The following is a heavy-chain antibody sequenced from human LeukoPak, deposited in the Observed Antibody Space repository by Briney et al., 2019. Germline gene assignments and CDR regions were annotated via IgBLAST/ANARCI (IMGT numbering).Heavy chain of an antibody. CDR2: IYHSGST. Sequence: KASETMSLTCAVSGYSISSGYYWGWIRQPPGKGLEWIGSIYHSGSTYYNPSLKSRVTISVDTSKNQFSLKLSSVTAADTAVYYCARPKLVLAYCGGDCYYMDVWGKGTTVTVSS. J-gene: IGHJ6*03. CDR1: GYSISSGYY. CDR3: ARPKLVLAYCGGDCYYMDV. D-gene: IGHD2-21*01. V-gene: IGHV4-38-2*01.